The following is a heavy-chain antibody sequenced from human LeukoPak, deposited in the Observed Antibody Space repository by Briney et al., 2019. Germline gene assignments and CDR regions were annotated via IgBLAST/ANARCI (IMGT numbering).Heavy chain of an antibody. V-gene: IGHV4-39*02. Sequence: SETLSLICTVSGAAISSSYYYWAWIRQPPGKGLEWIGTIYRSGSRYSKPSLESRVSISVDTSKNHFSLNLNSVTAADTAVYYCARRGNYYYGAGSYYNRGAFDIWGQGTMVTVSS. CDR2: IYRSGSR. CDR1: GAAISSSYYY. D-gene: IGHD3-10*01. J-gene: IGHJ3*02. CDR3: ARRGNYYYGAGSYYNRGAFDI.